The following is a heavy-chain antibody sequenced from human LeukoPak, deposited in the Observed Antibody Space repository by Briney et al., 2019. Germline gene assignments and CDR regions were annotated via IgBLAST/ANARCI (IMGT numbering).Heavy chain of an antibody. CDR1: GGSFSGYY. D-gene: IGHD2-2*01. CDR3: ARARFKGIVVVPAARSYYYYMDV. V-gene: IGHV4-34*01. Sequence: SETLSLTCAVYGGSFSGYYWSWIRQPPGKGLEWIGEINHSGSTNYNPSLKSRVTISVDTSKNQFSLKLSSVTAADTAVYYCARARFKGIVVVPAARSYYYYMDVWGKGTTITVSS. J-gene: IGHJ6*03. CDR2: INHSGST.